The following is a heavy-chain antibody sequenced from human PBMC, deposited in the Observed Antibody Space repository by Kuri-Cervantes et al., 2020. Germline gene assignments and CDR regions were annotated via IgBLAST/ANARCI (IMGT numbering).Heavy chain of an antibody. J-gene: IGHJ3*02. CDR3: ASTYYYDSSGYYDDAFDI. D-gene: IGHD3-22*01. V-gene: IGHV4-39*01. Sequence: SCTASGGSISSSSYYWGWIRQPPGKGLEWIGSDYYSGSTYYNPSLKSRVTISVDTPKNQFSLKLSSVTAADTAVYYCASTYYYDSSGYYDDAFDIWGQGTMVTVSS. CDR1: GGSISSSSYY. CDR2: DYYSGST.